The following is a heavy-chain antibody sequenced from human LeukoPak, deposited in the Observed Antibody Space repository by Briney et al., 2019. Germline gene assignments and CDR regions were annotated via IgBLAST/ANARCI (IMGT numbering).Heavy chain of an antibody. J-gene: IGHJ2*01. CDR2: INHGGST. V-gene: IGHV4-34*01. CDR3: ARHSVVPAAIVTDYFDL. CDR1: GENFSIYF. D-gene: IGHD2-2*02. Sequence: SETLSLTCAVYGENFSIYFYSWIRQPPGKGLEWIGEINHGGSTSYNPSLKSRVTISVDTSKNQFSLRLSSVTAADTAMYYCARHSVVPAAIVTDYFDLWGRGTLVTVSS.